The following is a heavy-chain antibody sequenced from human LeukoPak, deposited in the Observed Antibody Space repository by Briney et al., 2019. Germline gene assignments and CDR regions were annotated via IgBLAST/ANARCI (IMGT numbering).Heavy chain of an antibody. Sequence: GGSLRLSCAASGFTFSSYWMSWVRQAPGKGLEWVANIKQDGSEKYYVDSVKGRFTISRDNAKNSLYLQMNSLRAEDTAVYYCARDGVGPGYSYGYEVDYWGQGTLVTVSS. CDR1: GFTFSSYW. CDR3: ARDGVGPGYSYGYEVDY. V-gene: IGHV3-7*01. CDR2: IKQDGSEK. D-gene: IGHD5-18*01. J-gene: IGHJ4*02.